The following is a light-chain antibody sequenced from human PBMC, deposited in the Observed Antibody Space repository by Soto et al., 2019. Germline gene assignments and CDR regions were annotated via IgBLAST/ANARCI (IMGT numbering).Light chain of an antibody. J-gene: IGKJ1*01. CDR1: QGISSY. V-gene: IGKV1D-8*01. CDR2: AAS. CDR3: QQYYSFPRT. Sequence: VIWMTQSPSLLSASTGDRVTISCLTSQGISSYLAWYQQKPGKAPELLIYAASTLQSGVPSRFSGSGSGTDFTLTISCLQSEDFATYYCQQYYSFPRTFGQGTKVDI.